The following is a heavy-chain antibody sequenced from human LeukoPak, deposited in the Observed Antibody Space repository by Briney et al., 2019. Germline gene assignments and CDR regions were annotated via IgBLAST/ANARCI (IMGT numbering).Heavy chain of an antibody. CDR3: ARLVSGWYYDY. D-gene: IGHD6-19*01. Sequence: GGSLRLSCAASGFTVSSNYMSWVRQAPGKGLEWVSVIYSGGSTYYADSVKGRFTISRDNSKNTLYLQMNSLRAEDTAVYYCARLVSGWYYDYWGQGTLVTVSS. CDR2: IYSGGST. J-gene: IGHJ4*02. CDR1: GFTVSSNY. V-gene: IGHV3-53*01.